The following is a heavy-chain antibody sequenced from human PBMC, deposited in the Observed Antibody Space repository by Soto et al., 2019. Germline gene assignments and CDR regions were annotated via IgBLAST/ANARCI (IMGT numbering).Heavy chain of an antibody. J-gene: IGHJ4*02. V-gene: IGHV4-4*07. D-gene: IGHD6-13*01. CDR1: GVSISSYY. Sequence: QVQLQDAGPGLVKPSETLSLTCTVSGVSISSYYWSWIRQPAGKGLEWIGRIYTSGSTNYNPSLRSRVTRSVYTSKNQFSLNLSSVTAADTAVYYCAGGSSGYSSDYWGQGTLVTVSS. CDR2: IYTSGST. CDR3: AGGSSGYSSDY.